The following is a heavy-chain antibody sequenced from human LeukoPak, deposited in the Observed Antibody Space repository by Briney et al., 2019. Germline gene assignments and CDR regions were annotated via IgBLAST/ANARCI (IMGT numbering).Heavy chain of an antibody. CDR2: IKSDESST. Sequence: PGGSLRLSCAASGFTFSNYWMHWVRQAPGKGPVWVSRIKSDESSTRFADSVQGRFTISRDNGKNTVYLQMNSLRAEDTAVYYCARGGDTSNWYPGYFDYWGQGALVTVSS. V-gene: IGHV3-74*01. D-gene: IGHD6-13*01. CDR1: GFTFSNYW. J-gene: IGHJ4*02. CDR3: ARGGDTSNWYPGYFDY.